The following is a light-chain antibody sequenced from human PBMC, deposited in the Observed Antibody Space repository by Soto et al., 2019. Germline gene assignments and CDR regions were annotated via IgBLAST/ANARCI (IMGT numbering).Light chain of an antibody. CDR3: QQYDNLLGT. Sequence: DLPMTQSPSSLSASVGDRVTITCQASQDISNYLNWYQQKPGKAPKLLIYDASNLETGVPSRFSGSGSGTDFTFTISSLQPEDIATYYCQQYDNLLGTFGGGTKVEIK. CDR1: QDISNY. V-gene: IGKV1-33*01. CDR2: DAS. J-gene: IGKJ4*01.